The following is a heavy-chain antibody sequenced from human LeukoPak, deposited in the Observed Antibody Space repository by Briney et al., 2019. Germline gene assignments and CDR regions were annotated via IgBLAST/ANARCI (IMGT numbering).Heavy chain of an antibody. CDR1: GFTFSSYA. CDR2: ISGSGGST. J-gene: IGHJ5*02. Sequence: PGGSLRLSCAASGFTFSSYAMSWVRQAPGKGLEWVSDISGSGGSTYYADSVKGRFTISRDNSKNTLYLQMNSLRAEDTAVYYCAKDIVWRPIYGPPRNWFDPWGQGTLVTVSS. D-gene: IGHD3-16*01. V-gene: IGHV3-23*01. CDR3: AKDIVWRPIYGPPRNWFDP.